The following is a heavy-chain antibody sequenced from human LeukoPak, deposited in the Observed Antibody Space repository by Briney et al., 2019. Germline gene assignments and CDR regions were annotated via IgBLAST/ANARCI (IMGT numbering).Heavy chain of an antibody. CDR1: GFTFSNAW. CDR2: INPDGNKK. D-gene: IGHD5-18*01. J-gene: IGHJ4*02. CDR3: ARDLAYSRLDY. Sequence: GGSLRLSCAASGFTFSNAWMDWVRQAPGKGLEWVASINPDGNKKYSADSVKGRFTISRDNAENSLYLQMNSLRVEDTAFYYCARDLAYSRLDYWGQGMLVTVSS. V-gene: IGHV3-7*01.